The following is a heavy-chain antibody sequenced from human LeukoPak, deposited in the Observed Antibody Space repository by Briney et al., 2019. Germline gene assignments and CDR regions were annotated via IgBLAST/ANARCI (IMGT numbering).Heavy chain of an antibody. Sequence: PSETLSLTCTVSGYSISSGYYWGWIRQPPGKGLEWIGYIYYSGSTNYNPSLKSRVTISVDTSKNQFSLKLSSVTAADTAVYYCATHSITMVRGVISERVFDYWGQGTLVTVSS. J-gene: IGHJ4*02. CDR1: GYSISSGYY. V-gene: IGHV4-38-2*02. CDR2: IYYSGST. D-gene: IGHD3-10*01. CDR3: ATHSITMVRGVISERVFDY.